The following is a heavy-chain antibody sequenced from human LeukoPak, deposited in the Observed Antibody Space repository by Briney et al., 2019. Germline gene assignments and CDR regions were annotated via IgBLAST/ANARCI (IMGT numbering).Heavy chain of an antibody. V-gene: IGHV1-46*01. CDR1: GYTFTSYY. CDR3: ARDSPPTGTTAFFDY. D-gene: IGHD1-1*01. Sequence: ASVKVSCKASGYTFTSYYMHWVRQAPGQGLEWMGIINPSGGSTSYAQKFQGRVTMTRDTSTSTVYMELSSLRSEDTAVYYCARDSPPTGTTAFFDYWGQGTLVTVPS. J-gene: IGHJ4*02. CDR2: INPSGGST.